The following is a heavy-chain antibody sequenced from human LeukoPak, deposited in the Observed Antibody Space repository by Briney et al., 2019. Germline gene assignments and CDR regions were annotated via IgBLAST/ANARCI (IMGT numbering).Heavy chain of an antibody. CDR1: GGSISTYY. CDR3: ARWVSSGWYDYYFDY. J-gene: IGHJ4*02. CDR2: IYYSGST. V-gene: IGHV4-59*01. D-gene: IGHD6-19*01. Sequence: SETLSLTCTVSGGSISTYYWSWIRQPPGKGLEWIGYIYYSGSTNYNPSLKSRVTMSVDTSKNQFSLKLSSVTAADTAVYYCARWVSSGWYDYYFDYWGQGNLVTVSS.